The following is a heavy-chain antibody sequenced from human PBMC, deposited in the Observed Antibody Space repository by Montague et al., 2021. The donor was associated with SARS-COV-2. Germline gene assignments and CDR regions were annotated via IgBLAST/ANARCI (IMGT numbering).Heavy chain of an antibody. CDR2: ISSSSSYI. CDR3: ARDRGYYYGSGSWLFDY. J-gene: IGHJ4*02. CDR1: GFTFSSYS. Sequence: SLRLSCAASGFTFSSYSMNWVRQAPGKRLEWVSSISSSSSYICYADSVKGRFTISRDNAKNSLYLQMNSLRAEDTAVYYCARDRGYYYGSGSWLFDYWGQGTLVTVSS. D-gene: IGHD3-10*01. V-gene: IGHV3-21*01.